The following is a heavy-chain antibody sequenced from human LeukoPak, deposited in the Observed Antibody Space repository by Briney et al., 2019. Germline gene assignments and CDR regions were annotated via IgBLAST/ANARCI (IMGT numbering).Heavy chain of an antibody. Sequence: SETLSLTCIVSVDSISSYYWTWVRQPPGKGLEWIGYIHYNGKNSSNPSLKSRVTISLDTSKIQFSLKLTSVTAEDTAVYYCARLHKVDTTMDSYYFDSWGQGTLVTVSS. D-gene: IGHD5-18*01. CDR1: VDSISSYY. CDR2: IHYNGKN. V-gene: IGHV4-59*08. J-gene: IGHJ4*02. CDR3: ARLHKVDTTMDSYYFDS.